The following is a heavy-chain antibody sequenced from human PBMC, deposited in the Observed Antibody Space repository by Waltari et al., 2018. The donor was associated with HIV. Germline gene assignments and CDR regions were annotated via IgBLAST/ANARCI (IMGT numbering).Heavy chain of an antibody. CDR3: ARVKRYTRAFDI. V-gene: IGHV3-20*01. J-gene: IGHJ3*02. Sequence: EVQLVVYGGGVVRHGGSLRQSCAVSAFPFVDYSLFRVLQAPGKGLEWVSGINGNGGSTGYADSVKGRFTIARDNAKNSLYLQMNSLRDEDTALYHCARVKRYTRAFDIWGQGTMVTVSS. CDR1: AFPFVDYS. CDR2: INGNGGST. D-gene: IGHD2-2*02.